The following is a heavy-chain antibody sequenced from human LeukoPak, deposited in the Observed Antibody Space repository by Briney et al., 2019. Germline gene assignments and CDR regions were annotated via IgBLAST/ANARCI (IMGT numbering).Heavy chain of an antibody. CDR2: ITTSDGNT. J-gene: IGHJ5*02. CDR3: AKDGGLWVSAHWGDS. CDR1: GFTFSSYT. V-gene: IGHV3-23*01. Sequence: GGSLRPSCAASGFTFSSYTMSWVRQAPGKGLEWVSTITTSDGNTYYADSVKGRFTVSRDNSKNTLFLQMNSLRAEDTAVYYCAKDGGLWVSAHWGDSWGRGTLVTVSS. D-gene: IGHD7-27*01.